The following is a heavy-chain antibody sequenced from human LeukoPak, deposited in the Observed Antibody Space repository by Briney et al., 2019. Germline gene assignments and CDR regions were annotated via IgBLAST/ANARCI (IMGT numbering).Heavy chain of an antibody. Sequence: SETLSLTCTVSGGSISGSFWSWIRQPPGKGLEWIGYIHYSGSTNYNPSLKSRVTISPDTSKNQLFLKLNSVTAADTAVYYCARLVWLGESPGSWFDSWGQGTLVTVSS. CDR3: ARLVWLGESPGSWFDS. J-gene: IGHJ5*01. CDR2: IHYSGST. V-gene: IGHV4-59*01. CDR1: GGSISGSF. D-gene: IGHD3-10*01.